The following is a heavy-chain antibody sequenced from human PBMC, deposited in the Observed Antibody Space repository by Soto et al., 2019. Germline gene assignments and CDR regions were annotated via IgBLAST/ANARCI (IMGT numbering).Heavy chain of an antibody. Sequence: GGSLRLSCAASGFTFSSYAMHWVRQAPGKGLEWVSGISTNGDTANYADSVKGRFTISRDNSKNALYMQMNGLRPEDTAVYYCAKAVTSWDALDIWGQGTMVTVS. J-gene: IGHJ3*02. CDR3: AKAVTSWDALDI. CDR2: ISTNGDTA. V-gene: IGHV3-23*01. CDR1: GFTFSSYA. D-gene: IGHD2-2*01.